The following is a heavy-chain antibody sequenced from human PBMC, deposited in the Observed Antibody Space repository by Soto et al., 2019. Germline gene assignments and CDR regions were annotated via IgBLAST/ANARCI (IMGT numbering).Heavy chain of an antibody. D-gene: IGHD6-19*01. CDR3: ARGVAVPGASWFDP. CDR2: ISSSGTVT. J-gene: IGHJ5*02. CDR1: GFTFSDFY. Sequence: QVQLVESGGGLVKPGGSLRLSCAASGFTFSDFYMSWIRQAPGKGLEWISYISSSGTVTYYADSVKGRFTISRDNAKNSLYLLLNSLRVGDTAVYFCARGVAVPGASWFDPWGQGTLVTVSS. V-gene: IGHV3-11*01.